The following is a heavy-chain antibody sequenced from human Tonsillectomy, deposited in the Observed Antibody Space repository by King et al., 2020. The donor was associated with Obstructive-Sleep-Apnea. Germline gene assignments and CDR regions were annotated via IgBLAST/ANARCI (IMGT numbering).Heavy chain of an antibody. CDR1: GFTFSNYA. CDR3: AKGRVDSGGPG. Sequence: VQLVESGGGVVQPGRSLRVACAASGFTFSNYAMHWVRQAPGKRLEWLAVISSEGSEKYYADSVKGRFTISRDNSKNTLNLQMDGLRPEDTAVYYCAKGRVDSGGPGWGQGTLVTVSS. V-gene: IGHV3-30*18. J-gene: IGHJ4*02. CDR2: ISSEGSEK. D-gene: IGHD1-26*01.